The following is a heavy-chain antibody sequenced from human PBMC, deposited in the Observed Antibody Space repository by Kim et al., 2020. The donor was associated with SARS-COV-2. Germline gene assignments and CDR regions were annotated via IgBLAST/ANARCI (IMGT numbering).Heavy chain of an antibody. J-gene: IGHJ4*02. D-gene: IGHD6-13*01. CDR3: ARDEVIEAAWNYFDY. V-gene: IGHV3-48*03. CDR2: ISSSGSTI. CDR1: GFTFSSYE. Sequence: GGSLRLSCAASGFTFSSYEMNWVRQAPGKGLEWVSYISSSGSTIYYADSVKGRFTISRDNAKNSLYLQMNSLRAEDTAVYYCARDEVIEAAWNYFDYLRQGTLVTVSS.